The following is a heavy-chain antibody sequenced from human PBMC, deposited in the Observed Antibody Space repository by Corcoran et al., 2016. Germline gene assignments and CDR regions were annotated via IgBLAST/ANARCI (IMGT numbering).Heavy chain of an antibody. CDR1: GGSISSGGYY. Sequence: QVQLQESGPGLVKPSQTLSLTCTVSGGSISSGGYYWSWIRQHPGKGLEWIGYIYYSGSTYYNPSLKSRVTISVYTSKNQYSLKPSPVTAADTAVYYCARDRKHYDVWGPGFDPWGQGTLVTVSS. CDR2: IYYSGST. J-gene: IGHJ5*02. D-gene: IGHD3-3*01. V-gene: IGHV4-31*03. CDR3: ARDRKHYDVWGPGFDP.